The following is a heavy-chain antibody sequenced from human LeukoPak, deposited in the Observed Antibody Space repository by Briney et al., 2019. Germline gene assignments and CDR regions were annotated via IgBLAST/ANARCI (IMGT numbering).Heavy chain of an antibody. CDR1: GFTFSSYS. Sequence: GGSLRLSCAASGFTFSSYSMNWVRQAPGKGLEWVSSISSSSSYIYYADSVKGRFTISRDNAKNSLYLQMNSLRAEDMALYYCAKDVSHDYSNYGWFDPWGQGTLVTVSS. V-gene: IGHV3-21*04. J-gene: IGHJ5*02. D-gene: IGHD4-11*01. CDR2: ISSSSSYI. CDR3: AKDVSHDYSNYGWFDP.